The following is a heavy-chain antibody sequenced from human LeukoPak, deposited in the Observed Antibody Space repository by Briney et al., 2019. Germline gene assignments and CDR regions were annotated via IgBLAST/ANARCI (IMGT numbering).Heavy chain of an antibody. CDR3: ARGYDFWSF. D-gene: IGHD3-3*01. V-gene: IGHV4-59*01. J-gene: IGHJ4*02. CDR1: GDSISSYY. CDR2: IYYSGST. Sequence: SETLSLTCTVSGDSISSYYWSWIRQPPGKGLEWIGYIYYSGSTNYNPSLKSRVTMSVDTSKNQFSLEVSSVTAADTAVYYCARGYDFWSFWGQGTLVTVSS.